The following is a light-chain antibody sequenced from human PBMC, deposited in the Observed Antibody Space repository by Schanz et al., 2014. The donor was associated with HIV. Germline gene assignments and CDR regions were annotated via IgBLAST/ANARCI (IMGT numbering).Light chain of an antibody. Sequence: QSVLTQPPSASGSPGQSVTISCTGTSSDVGDYNYVSWYQQHPGTAPKLMIYDVSNRPSGVPDRFSGSKSGNTASLTVSGLQAEDEADYYCCSYAGSYTYVVFGGGTKLTVL. J-gene: IGLJ2*01. CDR1: SSDVGDYNY. CDR3: CSYAGSYTYVV. CDR2: DVS. V-gene: IGLV2-8*01.